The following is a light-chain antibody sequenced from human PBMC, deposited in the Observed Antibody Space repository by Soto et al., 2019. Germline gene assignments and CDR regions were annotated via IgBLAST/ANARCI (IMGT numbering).Light chain of an antibody. CDR1: SSNIGSNY. J-gene: IGLJ1*01. Sequence: QSVLTQPPSASGTPGQRVTISCSGSSSNIGSNYVYWYQQLPATAPKLLIYSNNQRPSGVPDRFSGSKSGTSASLAISGRRYEDEVDYYCAAWDAGLSGYVFGTGTKVTVL. V-gene: IGLV1-47*02. CDR2: SNN. CDR3: AAWDAGLSGYV.